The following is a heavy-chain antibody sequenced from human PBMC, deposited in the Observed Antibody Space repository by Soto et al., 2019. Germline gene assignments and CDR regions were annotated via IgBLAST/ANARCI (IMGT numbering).Heavy chain of an antibody. J-gene: IGHJ4*02. D-gene: IGHD6-13*01. V-gene: IGHV4-59*08. CDR3: ARQSSLAAVVD. Sequence: QVQLQESRPGLVKPSETLSLTCTVSGDSISGYSWSWIRQPPGKGLAWIGYIYYTGSTNDSPSLMRRVTISVDTPKNQFSLNLSSVTAADTAVYYCARQSSLAAVVDWGQGTLVTVSS. CDR1: GDSISGYS. CDR2: IYYTGST.